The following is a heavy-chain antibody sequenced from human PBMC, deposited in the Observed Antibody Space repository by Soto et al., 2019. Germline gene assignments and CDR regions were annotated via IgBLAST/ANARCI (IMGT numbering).Heavy chain of an antibody. Sequence: PGGSLRLSCAASGFTFTRYSMNWVRQAPGKGLEWVSSISSTTNYIYYADSMNGRFTVSRDNAKNSVYLEMNSLSAEDTALYYCAKESEDLTSNFDYWGQGTLVTVSS. CDR1: GFTFTRYS. CDR3: AKESEDLTSNFDY. CDR2: ISSTTNYI. V-gene: IGHV3-21*01. J-gene: IGHJ4*02.